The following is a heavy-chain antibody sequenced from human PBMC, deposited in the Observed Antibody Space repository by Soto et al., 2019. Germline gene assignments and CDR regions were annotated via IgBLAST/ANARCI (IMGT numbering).Heavy chain of an antibody. Sequence: EVQLVESGGGLVQPGRSLRLSCAASGFRFEDYAMHWVRQAPGKGLEWVSGIAWNSDIIGYADSVKGRFTISRDNGKNSLCLQMNSLTPEDTALYYCAKDNYGSAIYGMDVWGQGTTVTVSS. V-gene: IGHV3-9*01. D-gene: IGHD3-10*01. J-gene: IGHJ6*02. CDR1: GFRFEDYA. CDR3: AKDNYGSAIYGMDV. CDR2: IAWNSDII.